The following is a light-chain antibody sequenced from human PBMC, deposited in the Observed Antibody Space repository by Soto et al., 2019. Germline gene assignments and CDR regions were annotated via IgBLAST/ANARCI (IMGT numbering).Light chain of an antibody. J-gene: IGLJ2*01. V-gene: IGLV2-14*01. CDR2: DVN. Sequence: QPVLTQPASVSGAPGQSITISCTGTSSDVGGYNYVSWYQQHPGKAPKLMIYDVNNRPSGVSNRFSGAKSGNTASLTISGLQAEDEADYYGIAYTGSSTYVVFCGGTKLTVL. CDR1: SSDVGGYNY. CDR3: IAYTGSSTYVV.